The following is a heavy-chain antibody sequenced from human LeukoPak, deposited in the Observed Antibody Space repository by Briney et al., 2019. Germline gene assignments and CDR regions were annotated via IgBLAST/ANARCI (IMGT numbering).Heavy chain of an antibody. V-gene: IGHV3-23*01. Sequence: GGSLRLSCAASGFTFSNYAMGCVRHAPGKGLEWVSGVSGSGASTYYADAVKGRFTISRDNSKNTLYLQMNSLTAEDTAVYYCAKDRAYSSTWYTGDYWGQGTLVTVSS. CDR1: GFTFSNYA. J-gene: IGHJ4*02. D-gene: IGHD6-13*01. CDR2: VSGSGAST. CDR3: AKDRAYSSTWYTGDY.